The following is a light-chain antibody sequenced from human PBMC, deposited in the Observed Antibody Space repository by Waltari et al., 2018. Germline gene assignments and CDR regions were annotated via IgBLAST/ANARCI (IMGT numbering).Light chain of an antibody. CDR3: CSLAGNSPNFV. CDR1: SYDVGGNNY. V-gene: IGLV2-11*01. J-gene: IGLJ1*01. Sequence: QSALTQPRSVSGSPGQSVTISCSGTSYDVGGNNYVSWYQQHPGKAPKPLIFGVNRRPSGGPGRFAGSKSGNTASLTISGLQAEDEADYYCCSLAGNSPNFVFGTGTKVTVL. CDR2: GVN.